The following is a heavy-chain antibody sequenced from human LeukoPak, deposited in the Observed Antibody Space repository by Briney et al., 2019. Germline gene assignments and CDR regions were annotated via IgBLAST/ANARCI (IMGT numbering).Heavy chain of an antibody. V-gene: IGHV1-8*03. CDR3: ARGPGRGYCSSTSCYSYWFDP. Sequence: ASVKVSCKASGYTFTGYYMHWVRQAPGQGLEWMGWMNPNSGNTGYAQKFQGRVTITRNTSISTAYMELSSLRSEDTAVYYCARGPGRGYCSSTSCYSYWFDPWGQGTLVTVSS. CDR2: MNPNSGNT. D-gene: IGHD2-2*01. CDR1: GYTFTGYY. J-gene: IGHJ5*02.